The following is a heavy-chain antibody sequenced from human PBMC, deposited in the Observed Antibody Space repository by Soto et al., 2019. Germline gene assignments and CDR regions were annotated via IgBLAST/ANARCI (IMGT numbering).Heavy chain of an antibody. CDR3: ARSPRIAARAVFDY. J-gene: IGHJ4*02. D-gene: IGHD6-6*01. V-gene: IGHV4-4*02. CDR1: GGSISSSNG. CDR2: IYHSGST. Sequence: PSEPLSLTCAVSGGSISSSNGWSWVRQPPGKGLEWIGEIYHSGSTNYNPSLKSRVTISVDKSKNQFSLKLSSVTAADTAVYYCARSPRIAARAVFDYWGQGTLVTVSS.